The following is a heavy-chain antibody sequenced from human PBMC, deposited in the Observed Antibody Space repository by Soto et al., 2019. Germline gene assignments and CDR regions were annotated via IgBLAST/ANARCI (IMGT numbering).Heavy chain of an antibody. Sequence: GGSLRLSCAASGFTFSNYGIHWVRQAPGKGLDWVAVISDDGSKKYYGDSVKGRVTIYRDNTKNTLYLQMNSLRDEDTAVYYCAKEGIVKGTFDYWGQGTLVTVS. CDR1: GFTFSNYG. CDR3: AKEGIVKGTFDY. V-gene: IGHV3-30*18. CDR2: ISDDGSKK. D-gene: IGHD1-26*01. J-gene: IGHJ4*02.